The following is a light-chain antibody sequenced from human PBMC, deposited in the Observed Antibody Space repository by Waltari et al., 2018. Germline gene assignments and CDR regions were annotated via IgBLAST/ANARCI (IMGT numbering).Light chain of an antibody. Sequence: DIQMTQSPSSLSASVRDSVTITCRASQNIRSYLNWYQEKPGKAPKVLIYAASNLQNGVPSRFSGSGSGTDFTLTISSLQPEDFATYYCQQSYSTPYTFGQGTKLEIK. CDR1: QNIRSY. CDR2: AAS. J-gene: IGKJ2*01. V-gene: IGKV1-39*01. CDR3: QQSYSTPYT.